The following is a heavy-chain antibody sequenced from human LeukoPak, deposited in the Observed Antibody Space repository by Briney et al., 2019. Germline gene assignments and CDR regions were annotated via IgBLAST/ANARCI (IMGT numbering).Heavy chain of an antibody. CDR2: INHSGST. CDR1: GGSFSGYY. D-gene: IGHD3-22*01. Sequence: PSETLSLTCAVYGGSFSGYYWSWIRQPPGKGLEWIGEINHSGSTNYNPSLKSRVTISVDTSKNQFSLKLSSVTAADTAVYYCASLNYYDSSGTPNWGQGTLVTVSS. J-gene: IGHJ4*02. CDR3: ASLNYYDSSGTPN. V-gene: IGHV4-34*01.